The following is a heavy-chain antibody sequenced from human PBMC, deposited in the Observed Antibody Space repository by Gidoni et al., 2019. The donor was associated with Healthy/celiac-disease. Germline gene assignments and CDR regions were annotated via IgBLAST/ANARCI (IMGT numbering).Heavy chain of an antibody. CDR3: ARAPYYDSSGHYYYYAMDV. D-gene: IGHD3-22*01. Sequence: QVTLRESGPALVKPTQTLTLTCTFSGFSLSPSRMFVSWIRQPPGKALEWLALIDWDDDKYYTTSLKTRLTISKDTSKNQVVLTMTNMDPVDTATYYCARAPYYDSSGHYYYYAMDVWGQGTTVTVSS. V-gene: IGHV2-70*01. J-gene: IGHJ6*02. CDR2: IDWDDDK. CDR1: GFSLSPSRMF.